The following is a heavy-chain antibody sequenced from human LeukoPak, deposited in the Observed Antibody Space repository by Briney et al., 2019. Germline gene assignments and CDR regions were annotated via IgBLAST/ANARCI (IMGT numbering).Heavy chain of an antibody. CDR1: GGSIYGGGYY. V-gene: IGHV4-30-2*01. D-gene: IGHD1-26*01. J-gene: IGHJ5*02. CDR3: VRARDTTSGSNWFDP. Sequence: PSETLSLTCTVSGGSIYGGGYYWSWIRQPPGKGLEWIGYIYHSGTTYYNPSLKSRVTISIDRSKNQFSLKLSSVTAADTAVYYCVRARDTTSGSNWFDPWGQGTLVTVSS. CDR2: IYHSGTT.